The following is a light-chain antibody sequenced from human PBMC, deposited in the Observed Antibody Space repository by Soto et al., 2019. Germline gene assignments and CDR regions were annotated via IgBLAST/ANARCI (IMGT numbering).Light chain of an antibody. CDR2: AAS. CDR1: RGLASSY. Sequence: DMVLTQSPGTLSLSPGERATLSCRASRGLASSYLGWYQQKPGQPPRLLLYAASKRATGIPDRFSGSASGTDFTLTINRLEPEDSAVYYCQQYGSSPPYTFGQGTKVEI. CDR3: QQYGSSPPYT. J-gene: IGKJ2*01. V-gene: IGKV3-20*01.